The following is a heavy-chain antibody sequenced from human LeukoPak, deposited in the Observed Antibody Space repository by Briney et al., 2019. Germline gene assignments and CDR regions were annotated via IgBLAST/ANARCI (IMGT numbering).Heavy chain of an antibody. CDR3: ARDHPPPATLLWFGRSPDYYGMDV. D-gene: IGHD3-10*01. CDR1: GFTFSSYS. V-gene: IGHV3-21*01. J-gene: IGHJ6*02. Sequence: PGGSLRLSCAASGFTFSSYSMNWVRQAPGKGLEWVSSISSSSSYIYYADSVKGRFTISRDNAKNSLYLQMNSLRAEDTAVYYCARDHPPPATLLWFGRSPDYYGMDVWGQGTTVTVSS. CDR2: ISSSSSYI.